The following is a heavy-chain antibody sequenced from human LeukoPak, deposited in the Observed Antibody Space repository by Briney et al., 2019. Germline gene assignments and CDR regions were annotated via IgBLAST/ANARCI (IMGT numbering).Heavy chain of an antibody. J-gene: IGHJ4*02. Sequence: GVSVKVSCKASGYTFAAYFIHWVRQAPGQGLEWMGRINPNGGDTNYAQKFQGRVTMTGDTSISTAYMELSSLRSDDTAMYYCARVGFTSSWSNFDYWGQGTLVTVSS. CDR3: ARVGFTSSWSNFDY. CDR1: GYTFAAYF. V-gene: IGHV1-2*06. CDR2: INPNGGDT. D-gene: IGHD6-13*01.